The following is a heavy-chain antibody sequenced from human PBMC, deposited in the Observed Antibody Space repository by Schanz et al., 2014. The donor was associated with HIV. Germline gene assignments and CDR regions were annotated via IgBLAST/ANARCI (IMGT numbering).Heavy chain of an antibody. CDR3: ARGLGRCGGDCRGSPLDY. J-gene: IGHJ4*02. D-gene: IGHD2-21*02. CDR1: GYGFTNYG. CDR2: ISPSNGDT. Sequence: QVQLLQSGTEVKTPGASVKVSCKTSGYGFTNYGVTWVRQAPGQGLAWMGWISPSNGDTKYTHWLQGRVTMTTDTSTRTVYMELRSLRSDDTAVYYCARGLGRCGGDCRGSPLDYWGQGTLVVVSS. V-gene: IGHV1-18*01.